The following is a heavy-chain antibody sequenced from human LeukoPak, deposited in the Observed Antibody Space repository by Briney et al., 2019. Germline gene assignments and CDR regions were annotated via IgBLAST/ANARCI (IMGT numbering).Heavy chain of an antibody. Sequence: ASVKVSCKASGGTFSSYAISWVRQAPGQGLEWMGIINPSGGSTSYAQKFQGRVTMTRDTSTSTVYMELSSLRSEDTAVYYCARARAFYGSGSYCLNYWGQGTLVTVSS. CDR2: INPSGGST. CDR1: GGTFSSYA. J-gene: IGHJ4*02. V-gene: IGHV1-46*01. CDR3: ARARAFYGSGSYCLNY. D-gene: IGHD3-10*01.